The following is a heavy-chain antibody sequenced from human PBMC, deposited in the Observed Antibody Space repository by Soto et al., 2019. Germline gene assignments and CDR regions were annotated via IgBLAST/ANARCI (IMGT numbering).Heavy chain of an antibody. CDR1: GYTFTTYG. J-gene: IGHJ4*02. Sequence: QVQLVQSGAEVKKPGASVKVSCKTSGYTFTTYGISWVRQAPGQGLEWMGWISPYNGNTKYAQKLQGRVTMTADTSTSTAYMVLRSLTSDDTAVYYCPRGLFGEFVYYFDYWGQGTLVTVSS. CDR2: ISPYNGNT. D-gene: IGHD3-10*02. V-gene: IGHV1-18*01. CDR3: PRGLFGEFVYYFDY.